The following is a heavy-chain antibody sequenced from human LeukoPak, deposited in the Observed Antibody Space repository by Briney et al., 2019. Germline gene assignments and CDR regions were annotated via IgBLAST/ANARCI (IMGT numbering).Heavy chain of an antibody. CDR3: ARAFLVCYSPEHYFFDY. D-gene: IGHD2-15*01. J-gene: IGHJ4*02. V-gene: IGHV4-4*02. CDR1: GGSISSSNW. Sequence: SGTLSLTCAVSGGSISSSNWWGWVRQPPGRGLECIGEIHHSGTTNYNSSLKSRVTISVDKYKNQFSLNLNFVTAADTAVYYCARAFLVCYSPEHYFFDYWGQGILVTVSS. CDR2: IHHSGTT.